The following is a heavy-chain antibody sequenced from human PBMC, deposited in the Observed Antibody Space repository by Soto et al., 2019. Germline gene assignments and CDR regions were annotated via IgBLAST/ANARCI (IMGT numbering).Heavy chain of an antibody. CDR3: AREAV. V-gene: IGHV3-7*05. J-gene: IGHJ6*02. CDR2: IKQDGREQ. CDR1: GFTFSGYW. Sequence: EVPLVESGGGLVQPGGSLRLSCAASGFTFSGYWLSWVRQAPGKGLEWVANIKQDGREQFYVDSVKGRFTISRDNAKNSLYRQKNSLRVEDTAVYYCAREAVWGQGTTVTVSS.